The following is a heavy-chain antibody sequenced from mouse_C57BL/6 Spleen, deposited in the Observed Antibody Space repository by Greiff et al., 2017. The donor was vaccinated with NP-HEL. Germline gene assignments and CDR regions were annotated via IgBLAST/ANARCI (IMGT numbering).Heavy chain of an antibody. D-gene: IGHD1-1*01. CDR3: ARGPIYYYGSSYPFAY. J-gene: IGHJ3*01. Sequence: QVQLQQPGAELVKPGASVKMSCKASGYTFTSYWITWVKQRPGQGLEWIGDIYPGSGSTNYNEKFKSKATLTVDTSSSTAYMQLSSLTSEDSAVYYCARGPIYYYGSSYPFAYWGQGTLVTVSA. CDR2: IYPGSGST. V-gene: IGHV1-55*01. CDR1: GYTFTSYW.